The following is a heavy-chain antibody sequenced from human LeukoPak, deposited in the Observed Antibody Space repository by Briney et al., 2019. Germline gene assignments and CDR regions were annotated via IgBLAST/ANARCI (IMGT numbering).Heavy chain of an antibody. CDR1: GFTFNTYG. CDR2: ISGSGGST. CDR3: AKSSTGRYYYYYGMDV. V-gene: IGHV3-23*01. Sequence: GGSLRLSCAASGFTFNTYGMHWVRQAPGKGLEWVSAISGSGGSTYYADSVKGRFTISRDNSKNTLYLQMNSLRAEDTAVYYCAKSSTGRYYYYYGMDVWGQGTTVTVSS. J-gene: IGHJ6*02.